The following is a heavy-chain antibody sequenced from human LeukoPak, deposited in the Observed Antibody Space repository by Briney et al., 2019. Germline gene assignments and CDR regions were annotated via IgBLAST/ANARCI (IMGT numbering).Heavy chain of an antibody. CDR3: AISLRKGAFDI. J-gene: IGHJ3*02. V-gene: IGHV3-23*01. CDR2: ISGRSDSI. D-gene: IGHD2/OR15-2a*01. CDR1: GFTFSSYG. Sequence: PGRSLRLSCAASGFTFSSYGMHWVRQAPGKGLERVSGISGRSDSIYYADSVEGRFTISRDYSKSTVDLQMNSLRAEDTAVYYCAISLRKGAFDIWGQGTMVTVSS.